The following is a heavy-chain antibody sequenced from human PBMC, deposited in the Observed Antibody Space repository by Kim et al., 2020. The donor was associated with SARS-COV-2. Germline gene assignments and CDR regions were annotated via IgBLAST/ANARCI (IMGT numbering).Heavy chain of an antibody. CDR3: ARDGYYGSGSYFSPSSYYYYGMDV. D-gene: IGHD3-10*01. V-gene: IGHV3-11*05. CDR1: GFTFSDYY. Sequence: GGSLRLSCAASGFTFSDYYMSWIRQAPGKGLEWVSYISSSSSYTNYADSVKGRFTISRDNAKNSLYLQMNSLRAEDTAVYYCARDGYYGSGSYFSPSSYYYYGMDVWGQGTTVTVSS. J-gene: IGHJ6*02. CDR2: ISSSSSYT.